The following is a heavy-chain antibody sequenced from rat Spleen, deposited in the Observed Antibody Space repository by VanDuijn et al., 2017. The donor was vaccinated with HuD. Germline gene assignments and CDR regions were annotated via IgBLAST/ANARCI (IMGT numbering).Heavy chain of an antibody. V-gene: IGHV2-1*01. J-gene: IGHJ2*01. CDR3: TTSYSYYGLLGYYFAY. Sequence: QVQLKESGPGLVQPSQTLSLTCTVSGFSLTSNSVHWVRQPPGKGLEWMGGIWGDGVTDYNSAPKSRVSINRDTSKSQVFLKMNSLQTYDTAIYFCTTSYSYYGLLGYYFAYWGQGVTVTVSS. D-gene: IGHD1-6*01. CDR2: IWGDGVT. CDR1: GFSLTSNS.